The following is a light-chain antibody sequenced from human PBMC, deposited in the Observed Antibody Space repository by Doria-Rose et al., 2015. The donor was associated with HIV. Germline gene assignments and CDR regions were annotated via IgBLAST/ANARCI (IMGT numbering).Light chain of an antibody. CDR2: DGS. J-gene: IGKJ1*01. Sequence: LTQSPGTLSLSPGERATLSCRASQSFSITYLAWYQQKPGQAPSLLIYDGSTRATGIPDRFSASGSGTDFTLTINRLEPEDFALYYCHQYGISWTFGQGTKVEI. V-gene: IGKV3-20*01. CDR1: QSFSITY. CDR3: HQYGISWT.